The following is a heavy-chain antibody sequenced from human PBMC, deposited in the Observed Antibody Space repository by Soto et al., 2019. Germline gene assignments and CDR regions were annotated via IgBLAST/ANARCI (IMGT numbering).Heavy chain of an antibody. V-gene: IGHV1-18*01. J-gene: IGHJ4*02. D-gene: IGHD6-19*01. CDR2: ISAYTGNT. CDR1: AYTSTSSA. Sequence: APLKVSCKAFAYTSTSSAISRVRQAPGQGLEWMGWISAYTGNTKYAQKLQSRVTMTTDTSTSTAYMELRSLRSDDTAVYYCARAPVTRSIGWYSFDYWGQGTLVTVSS. CDR3: ARAPVTRSIGWYSFDY.